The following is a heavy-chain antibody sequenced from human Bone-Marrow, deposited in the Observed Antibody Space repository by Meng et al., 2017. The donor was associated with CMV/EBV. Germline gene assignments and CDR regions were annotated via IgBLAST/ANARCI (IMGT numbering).Heavy chain of an antibody. CDR1: GFIFSSYS. J-gene: IGHJ6*02. V-gene: IGHV3-48*04. CDR2: NSRRGVTS. Sequence: GESLKISCAASGFIFSSYSMNWVRQAPGKGLAWVAYNSRRGVTSDYAVSVKGRFTISRDNAENSLYLQLNSLRAEDTAVYYCARVDSSLPAYYYGMDVWGQGTTVTVSS. CDR3: ARVDSSLPAYYYGMDV. D-gene: IGHD2-2*01.